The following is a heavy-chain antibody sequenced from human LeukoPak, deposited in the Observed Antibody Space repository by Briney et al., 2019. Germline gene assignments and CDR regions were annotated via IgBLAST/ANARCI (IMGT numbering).Heavy chain of an antibody. CDR3: ARGGGYSYGSFDY. CDR2: IYCSGST. CDR1: GDSINNYY. J-gene: IGHJ4*01. Sequence: PSETLSLTCTVSGDSINNYYWSWIRQSPGKGLEWIGYIYCSGSTSYNPSLKSRVTISLDTSNKQFSLKLRSVTAADTAVYYCARGGGYSYGSFDYWGQGTPVTVSS. V-gene: IGHV4-59*01. D-gene: IGHD5-18*01.